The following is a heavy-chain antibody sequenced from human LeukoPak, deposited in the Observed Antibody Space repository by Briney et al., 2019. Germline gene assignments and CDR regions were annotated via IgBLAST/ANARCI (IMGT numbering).Heavy chain of an antibody. V-gene: IGHV3-21*01. D-gene: IGHD6-19*01. Sequence: GGSLRLSCAASGFTFSSNSMNWVRQAPGKGLEWVSSISDISGYIYYADSVKGRFTISRDNGKNSLYLQMNSLRVEDTAVYYCATTLTRDSSGSYGALDYWGQGALVTVSS. CDR3: ATTLTRDSSGSYGALDY. CDR2: ISDISGYI. CDR1: GFTFSSNS. J-gene: IGHJ4*02.